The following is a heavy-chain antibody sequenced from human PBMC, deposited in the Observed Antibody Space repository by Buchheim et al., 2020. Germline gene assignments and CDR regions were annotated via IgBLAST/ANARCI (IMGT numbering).Heavy chain of an antibody. CDR3: ARDERNVFPTVTLSHGMDV. D-gene: IGHD4-17*01. J-gene: IGHJ6*02. Sequence: QPQLQESGPGLVKSSETLSLTCTVSGGSISMSTFYWYWIRQPPGKGLEWIGSIYYRGNTYYNPSLKSRVTLSIDTSKSPFSLKLSSVTAADTATYYCARDERNVFPTVTLSHGMDVWGQGTT. V-gene: IGHV4-39*07. CDR1: GGSISMSTFY. CDR2: IYYRGNT.